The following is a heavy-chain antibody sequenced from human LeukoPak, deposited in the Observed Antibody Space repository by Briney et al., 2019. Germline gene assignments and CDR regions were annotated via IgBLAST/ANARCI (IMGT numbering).Heavy chain of an antibody. CDR3: ARDRRFDFWSGYSMPVSPPALGGQYNWFDP. Sequence: SVKVSCKASGGTFSSYTISWVRQAPGQGLEWMGRIIPILGIANYAQKFQGRVTITADKSTSTAYMGLSSLRSEDTAVYYCARDRRFDFWSGYSMPVSPPALGGQYNWFDPWGRGTLVTVSS. J-gene: IGHJ5*02. V-gene: IGHV1-69*04. CDR1: GGTFSSYT. CDR2: IIPILGIA. D-gene: IGHD3-3*01.